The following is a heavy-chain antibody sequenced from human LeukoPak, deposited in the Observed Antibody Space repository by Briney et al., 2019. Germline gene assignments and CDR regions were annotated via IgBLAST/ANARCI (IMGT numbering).Heavy chain of an antibody. CDR2: INHSGST. V-gene: IGHV4-34*01. CDR1: GGSFSGYY. CDR3: ARGPPAKPGTGYYYGMDV. J-gene: IGHJ6*02. D-gene: IGHD2-2*01. Sequence: TASETLSLTCAVYGGSFSGYYWSWIRQPPGKGLEWIGEINHSGSTNYNPSLKSRVTISVDMSKNQFSLKLRSVTAADTAVYYCARGPPAKPGTGYYYGMDVWGQGTTVTVSS.